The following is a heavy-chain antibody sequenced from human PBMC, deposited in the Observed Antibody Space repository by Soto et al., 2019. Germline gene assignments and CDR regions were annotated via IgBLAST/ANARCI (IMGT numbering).Heavy chain of an antibody. Sequence: QVQLVQSGAEVKKPGASVKVSCKASGYTFTSYGISWVRQAPGQGLEWMGWISAYNGNTNYAQKLQGRVTMTTDKSTSTAYMELRSLRSDDKAVYYCARDLYLGGVILKPPSVDYWGQGTLVTVSS. CDR3: ARDLYLGGVILKPPSVDY. CDR1: GYTFTSYG. D-gene: IGHD3-16*02. J-gene: IGHJ4*02. V-gene: IGHV1-18*01. CDR2: ISAYNGNT.